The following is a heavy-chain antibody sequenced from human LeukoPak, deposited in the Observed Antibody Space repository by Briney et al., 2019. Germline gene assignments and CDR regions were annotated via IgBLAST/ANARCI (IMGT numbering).Heavy chain of an antibody. CDR2: ISWDGGST. Sequence: PGGSLRLSCAASGFTFDDYAMHWVRQVPGKGLEWVSFISWDGGSTYYADSVKGRFTISRDNSKNSLYLQMNSLGAEDTALYYCAKGTLGDYRAGPDYWGRGTLVTVSS. CDR3: AKGTLGDYRAGPDY. V-gene: IGHV3-43D*03. D-gene: IGHD4-17*01. J-gene: IGHJ4*02. CDR1: GFTFDDYA.